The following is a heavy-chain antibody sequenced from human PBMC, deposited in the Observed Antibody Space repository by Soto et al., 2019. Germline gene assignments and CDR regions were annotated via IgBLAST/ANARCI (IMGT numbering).Heavy chain of an antibody. V-gene: IGHV1-18*01. CDR3: ARGRYLDY. CDR1: GYTFITYG. J-gene: IGHJ4*02. CDR2: ISAYNGST. Sequence: QVQLVQSGGGVKTPGASVKVSCKASGYTFITYGVAWVRQAPGQGLEWLGWISAYNGSTYYPQKFQGRVTVTTDTSTSTAYMELRSLRSDDTATYNCARGRYLDYWGQGTLVAVSS. D-gene: IGHD3-16*02.